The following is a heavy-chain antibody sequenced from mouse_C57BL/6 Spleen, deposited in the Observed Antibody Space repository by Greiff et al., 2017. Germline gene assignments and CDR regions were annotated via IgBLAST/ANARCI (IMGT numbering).Heavy chain of an antibody. CDR2: IDPSDSYT. CDR3: ARMTTVVAEAMDY. Sequence: QVQLQQSGAELVMPWASVKLSCNASGYTITSYWMHWVKQRPGQGLEWIGEIDPSDSYTNYNQKFKGKSTLTVDKSSSTAYMQLSSLKSEDSAVYYCARMTTVVAEAMDYWGQGTSVTVSS. CDR1: GYTITSYW. J-gene: IGHJ4*01. V-gene: IGHV1-69*01. D-gene: IGHD1-1*01.